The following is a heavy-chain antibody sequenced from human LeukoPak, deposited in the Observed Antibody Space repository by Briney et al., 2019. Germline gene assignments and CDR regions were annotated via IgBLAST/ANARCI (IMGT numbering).Heavy chain of an antibody. CDR1: GGSITSYY. Sequence: SETLSLTCTVSGGSITSYYWCWIRQPPGKGLEWIGYIYYSGSTNYNPSLKSRVTISVDTSKNQFSLKLSSVTAADTAVYYCARESNASGSFPYFDYWGQGTLVTVSS. D-gene: IGHD3-10*01. CDR3: ARESNASGSFPYFDY. V-gene: IGHV4-59*01. CDR2: IYYSGST. J-gene: IGHJ4*02.